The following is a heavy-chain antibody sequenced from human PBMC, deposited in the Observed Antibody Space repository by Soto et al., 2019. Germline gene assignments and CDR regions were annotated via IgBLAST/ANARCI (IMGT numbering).Heavy chain of an antibody. D-gene: IGHD1-20*01. CDR1: GGSMSPFY. V-gene: IGHV4-59*08. Sequence: QVQLQETGPGLVKPFETLSLNCSVSGGSMSPFYWSWIRQSPGKGLEWIGYVHSSGNTKYKPSLKSRVTFSIDTSKKHFSLILNSVTAADTADYFRTRHKPNKWNDRLEAFDIWGQGTMVTVSS. J-gene: IGHJ3*02. CDR3: TRHKPNKWNDRLEAFDI. CDR2: VHSSGNT.